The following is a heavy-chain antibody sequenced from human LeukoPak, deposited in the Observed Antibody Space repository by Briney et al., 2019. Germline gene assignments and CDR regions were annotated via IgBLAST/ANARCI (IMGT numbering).Heavy chain of an antibody. V-gene: IGHV3-23*01. CDR3: AKGRGSGSYPYAPYYMDV. Sequence: PGGSLRLSCAASGFSFSDYAMSRVRQAPGKGLEWVSAITGPGEGTWYADSVQGRFTTSRDNSKNTLYLQMNSLRAEDTAVYYCAKGRGSGSYPYAPYYMDVWGKGTTVTVSS. D-gene: IGHD3-10*01. CDR2: ITGPGEGT. J-gene: IGHJ6*03. CDR1: GFSFSDYA.